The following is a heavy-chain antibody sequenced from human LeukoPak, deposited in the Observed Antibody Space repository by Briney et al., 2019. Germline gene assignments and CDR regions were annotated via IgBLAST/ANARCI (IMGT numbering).Heavy chain of an antibody. D-gene: IGHD6-19*01. CDR2: INHSGST. V-gene: IGHV4-34*01. Sequence: SETLSLTCAVYGGSFSGYYRSWIRQPPGKGLEWIGEINHSGSTNYNPSLKSRVTISVDTSKNQFSLKLSSVTAADTAVYYCAGANSYSSGWYYWGQGTLVTVSS. CDR1: GGSFSGYY. CDR3: AGANSYSSGWYY. J-gene: IGHJ4*02.